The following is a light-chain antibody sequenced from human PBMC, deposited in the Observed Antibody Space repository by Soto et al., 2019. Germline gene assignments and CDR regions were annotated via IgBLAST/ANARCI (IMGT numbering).Light chain of an antibody. CDR1: XXXXXX. CDR2: DAS. J-gene: IGKJ4*01. Sequence: DIQMTQSPSSLSASVGDRVTITXXXXXXXXXXLNWYQQKPGKAPKLLIYDASNLETGVPSRFXXSGXGXDXXXXXXXXXXEDIATYYCXXYDNLPLTFGGGTKVEI. V-gene: IGKV1-33*01. CDR3: XXYDNLPLT.